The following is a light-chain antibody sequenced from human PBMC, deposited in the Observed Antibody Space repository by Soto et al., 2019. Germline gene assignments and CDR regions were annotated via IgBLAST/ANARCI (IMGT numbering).Light chain of an antibody. J-gene: IGKJ4*01. Sequence: EIVMTQSPATLSVSPGERVTLSCRASQSVSNNLAWYQQKPGQAPRLLIYCATATATGIPARFSGSGSGTEFTLTISSLQSEDFAVYYCQQHNAWPLTFGGGTKVEIK. CDR2: CAT. CDR3: QQHNAWPLT. V-gene: IGKV3-15*01. CDR1: QSVSNN.